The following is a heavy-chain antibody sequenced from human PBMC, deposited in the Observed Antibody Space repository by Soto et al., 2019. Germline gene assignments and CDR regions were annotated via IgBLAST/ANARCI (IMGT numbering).Heavy chain of an antibody. V-gene: IGHV4-39*01. CDR3: ASPKIAFYNWFDP. D-gene: IGHD3-3*02. CDR1: GGSISSSSYY. J-gene: IGHJ5*02. Sequence: SETLSLTCTVSGGSISSSSYYWGWIRQPPGKGLEWIGSIYYSGSTYYNPSLESRVTISVDTSKNQFSLKLSSVTAADTAVYYCASPKIAFYNWFDPWGQGTLVTVS. CDR2: IYYSGST.